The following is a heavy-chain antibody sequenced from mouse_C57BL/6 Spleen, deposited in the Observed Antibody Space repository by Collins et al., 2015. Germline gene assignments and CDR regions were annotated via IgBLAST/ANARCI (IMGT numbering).Heavy chain of an antibody. J-gene: IGHJ3*01. CDR1: GYSITSDYA. V-gene: IGHV3-2*02. Sequence: DVQLQESGPGLVKPSQSLSLTCTVTGYSITSDYAWNWIRQFPGNKLEWMGYISYSGSTSYNPSLKSRISITRDTSKNQFFLQLNSVTTEDTAIYYCARSPIYYGNPWFAYWGQGTLVTVSA. CDR2: ISYSGST. CDR3: ARSPIYYGNPWFAY. D-gene: IGHD2-1*01.